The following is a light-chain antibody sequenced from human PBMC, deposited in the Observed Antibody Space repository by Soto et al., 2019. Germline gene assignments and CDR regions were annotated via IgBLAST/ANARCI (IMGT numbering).Light chain of an antibody. CDR3: QQTYSDQFT. V-gene: IGKV1-39*01. Sequence: EIQMTQSPSSLSASVGDRVTITCRARQGIRNALNWFQQKPGKAPKLLISDASILQSGVPSRFSGRGSGTDFSLSINSLQPEDFATYYRQQTYSDQFTFGQGTRLEVK. J-gene: IGKJ2*01. CDR2: DAS. CDR1: QGIRNA.